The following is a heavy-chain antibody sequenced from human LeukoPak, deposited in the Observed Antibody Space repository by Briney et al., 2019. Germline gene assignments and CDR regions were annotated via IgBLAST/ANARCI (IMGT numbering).Heavy chain of an antibody. Sequence: GGSLRLSCAASGFTFSSYAMSWLRQAPGKGLEWVSAISISGGDTYYADSVKGRFTISRDNSKNTLYLQMNSLRAEDTAVYYCAKDQYGADPYRDYYYYGMDVWGQGTTVTVSS. J-gene: IGHJ6*02. CDR2: ISISGGDT. D-gene: IGHD4-17*01. CDR1: GFTFSSYA. CDR3: AKDQYGADPYRDYYYYGMDV. V-gene: IGHV3-23*01.